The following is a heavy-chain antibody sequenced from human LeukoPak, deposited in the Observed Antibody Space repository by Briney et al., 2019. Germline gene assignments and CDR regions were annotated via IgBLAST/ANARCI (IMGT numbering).Heavy chain of an antibody. CDR2: IKPSGGST. Sequence: ASPKDSCKASGYTFTSYYMHWVRQAPGQGLEWMGIIKPSGGSTSYAQKLQGKVTMTRDTSPSTVYMGLSSLRSEDTAVYNCARHRGIAVAGDFDYWGQGTLVTVSS. D-gene: IGHD6-19*01. CDR3: ARHRGIAVAGDFDY. J-gene: IGHJ4*02. CDR1: GYTFTSYY. V-gene: IGHV1-46*04.